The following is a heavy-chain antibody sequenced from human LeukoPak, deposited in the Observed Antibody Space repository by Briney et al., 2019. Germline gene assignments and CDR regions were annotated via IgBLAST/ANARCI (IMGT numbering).Heavy chain of an antibody. Sequence: PSETLSLTCTVSGGSISSSSYYWGWIRQPPGKGLEWIGSIYYSGSTYYNPSLKSRVTISVDTSKNQFSLKLSSVTAADTAVYYCARSISTVTDDNWFDPRGQGTLVTVSS. V-gene: IGHV4-39*01. J-gene: IGHJ5*02. D-gene: IGHD4-17*01. CDR2: IYYSGST. CDR3: ARSISTVTDDNWFDP. CDR1: GGSISSSSYY.